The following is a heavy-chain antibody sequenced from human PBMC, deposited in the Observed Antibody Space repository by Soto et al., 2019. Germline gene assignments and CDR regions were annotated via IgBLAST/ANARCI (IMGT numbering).Heavy chain of an antibody. D-gene: IGHD6-19*01. CDR1: GITVSGKKY. J-gene: IGHJ3*01. CDR2: ISGSGGSA. Sequence: GGSLRLSCAVSGITVSGKKYITWVRQAPGKGLECVSVISGSGGSAYYADSVQGRFTIPRDNSKNTLYMQMNSLRDEDTAIYYCVREGSGWNSRGSFDFWGRGTMVTVSS. V-gene: IGHV3-23*01. CDR3: VREGSGWNSRGSFDF.